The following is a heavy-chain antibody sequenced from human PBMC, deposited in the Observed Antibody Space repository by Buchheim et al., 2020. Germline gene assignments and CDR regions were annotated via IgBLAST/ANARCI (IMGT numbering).Heavy chain of an antibody. CDR3: AKADDCSGGSCYCFDY. J-gene: IGHJ4*02. Sequence: VQLMESGGGVVQPGKPLRLSCAASGFTSSRYPMHWVRQTPGKGLEWLAGISDDGTNTYYADSARGRFTISRDKNTLFLQMNSLRADDTALYYCAKADDCSGGSCYCFDYWGQGTL. D-gene: IGHD2-15*01. CDR2: ISDDGTNT. CDR1: GFTSSRYP. V-gene: IGHV3-30-3*01.